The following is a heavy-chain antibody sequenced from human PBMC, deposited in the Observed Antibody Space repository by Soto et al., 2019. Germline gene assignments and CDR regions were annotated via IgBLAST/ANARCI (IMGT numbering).Heavy chain of an antibody. D-gene: IGHD3-3*02. CDR3: ASPKIAFYNLFDP. CDR2: IGNIYYSGST. Sequence: SETLSLTCTVSGGSISRSSFFWGWIRQPPGKGLEWIGSIGNIYYSGSTYYNPSLKSRVTISVDTSKNQFSLKLSSVTAADTAVYYCASPKIAFYNLFDPWGQGTLVTVSS. J-gene: IGHJ5*02. CDR1: GGSISRSSFF. V-gene: IGHV4-39*01.